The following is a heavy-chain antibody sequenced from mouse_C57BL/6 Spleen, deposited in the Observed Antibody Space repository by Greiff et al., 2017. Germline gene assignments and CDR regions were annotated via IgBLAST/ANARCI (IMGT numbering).Heavy chain of an antibody. CDR1: GYTFTSYW. Sequence: QVQLQQPGAELVKPGASVKLSCKASGYTFTSYWMQWVKQRPGQGLEWIGEIDPSDSYTNYNQKFKGKATLTVYTSSSTAYMQLSSLTSEDSAVYYCARENAYGYFDVWGTGTTVTVSS. CDR2: IDPSDSYT. V-gene: IGHV1-50*01. J-gene: IGHJ1*03. CDR3: ARENAYGYFDV.